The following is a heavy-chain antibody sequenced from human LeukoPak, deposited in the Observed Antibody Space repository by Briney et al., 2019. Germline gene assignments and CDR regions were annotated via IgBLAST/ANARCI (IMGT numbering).Heavy chain of an antibody. CDR2: INPSGGST. J-gene: IGHJ1*01. CDR3: ARGVFGELEKLMFQH. V-gene: IGHV1-46*01. Sequence: SVKVSCKASGYTFTSYYIHWVRQAPGQGLEWMGIINPSGGSTSYPQKFQDRVTMTRDTSTSTVYMELSSLKSDDTAIYYCARGVFGELEKLMFQHWGQGTLVTVSS. CDR1: GYTFTSYY. D-gene: IGHD3-10*02.